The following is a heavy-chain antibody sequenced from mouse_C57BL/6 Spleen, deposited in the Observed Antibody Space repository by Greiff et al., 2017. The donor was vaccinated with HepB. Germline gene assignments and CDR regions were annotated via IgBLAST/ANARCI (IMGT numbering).Heavy chain of an antibody. Sequence: EVKLMESGGGLVKPGGSLKLSCAASGFTFSDYGMHWVRQAPEKGLEWVAYISSGSSTIYSADTVKGRLAISRDNAKNTLFLQMTSLRSEDTARFYCASFLGSYARDYWGQGTSITVSS. D-gene: IGHD2-2*01. CDR3: ASFLGSYARDY. V-gene: IGHV5-17*01. CDR1: GFTFSDYG. CDR2: ISSGSSTI. J-gene: IGHJ4*01.